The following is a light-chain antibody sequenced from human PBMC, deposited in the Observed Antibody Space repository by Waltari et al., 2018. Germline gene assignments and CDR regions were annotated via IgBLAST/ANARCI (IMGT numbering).Light chain of an antibody. CDR3: QQRSKWPKT. Sequence: EIVLTQSPVTLSLSPGERATLSCRASQSVSSYLAWYQQKPGQAPRLLIYDASNRATGIPARFSGTGSGTDFTLTISSLEPEDFAIYYCQQRSKWPKTFGGGTNVEIK. J-gene: IGKJ4*01. CDR1: QSVSSY. V-gene: IGKV3-11*01. CDR2: DAS.